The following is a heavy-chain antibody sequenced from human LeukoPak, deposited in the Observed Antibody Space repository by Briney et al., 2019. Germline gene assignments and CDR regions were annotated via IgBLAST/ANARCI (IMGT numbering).Heavy chain of an antibody. V-gene: IGHV1-18*04. CDR1: GYTFTSYY. D-gene: IGHD3-10*01. J-gene: IGHJ4*02. CDR2: ISAYNGNT. CDR3: LLLWFGELFDY. Sequence: ASVKVSCKASGYTFTSYYMHWVRQAPGQGLEWMGWISAYNGNTNYAQKLQGRVTMTTDTSTSTAYMELRSLRSDDTAVYYCLLLWFGELFDYWGQGTLVTVSS.